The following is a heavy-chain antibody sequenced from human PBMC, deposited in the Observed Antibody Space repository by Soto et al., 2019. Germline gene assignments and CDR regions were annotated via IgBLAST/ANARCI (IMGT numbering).Heavy chain of an antibody. CDR2: ISAFNGNT. V-gene: IGHV1-18*01. D-gene: IGHD6-13*01. CDR3: ARRHIAAAGFLPETYYYYYDLDV. J-gene: IGHJ6*03. Sequence: QVQLVQSGAEVKKPGASVKVSCKASGYTFTSYGISWVRQAPGQGLEGMGWISAFNGNTNYAQKLQGRVTMTTDASTSTADMELRSLRSDDTAVYYCARRHIAAAGFLPETYYYYYDLDVWGKGATVTVSS. CDR1: GYTFTSYG.